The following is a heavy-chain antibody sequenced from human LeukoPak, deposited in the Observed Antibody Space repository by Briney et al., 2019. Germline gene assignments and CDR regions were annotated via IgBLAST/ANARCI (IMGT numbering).Heavy chain of an antibody. J-gene: IGHJ4*02. CDR2: ISGSGGST. Sequence: GGTLRLSCAASGFTFLSYWMSWVRQAPGKGLEWVSAISGSGGSTYYADSVKGRFTISRDNFKNTLYLQMNSLRAEDTAVYYCANAGRVYGSGSYYNSHWGQGTLVTVSS. V-gene: IGHV3-23*01. CDR3: ANAGRVYGSGSYYNSH. CDR1: GFTFLSYW. D-gene: IGHD3-10*01.